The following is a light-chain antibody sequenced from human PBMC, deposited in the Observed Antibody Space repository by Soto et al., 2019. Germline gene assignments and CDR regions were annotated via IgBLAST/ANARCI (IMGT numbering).Light chain of an antibody. V-gene: IGKV1-5*03. CDR2: KAS. CDR3: QHYNSYSEA. CDR1: QALSNY. Sequence: DIQLTQSPSVLSASVGDTVTITCRASQALSNYLAWYQQKPGKAPDLLIYKASTLKSGVPSRFSGSGSGTEFTLTISSLQPDDFATYYCQHYNSYSEAFGQGTKV. J-gene: IGKJ1*01.